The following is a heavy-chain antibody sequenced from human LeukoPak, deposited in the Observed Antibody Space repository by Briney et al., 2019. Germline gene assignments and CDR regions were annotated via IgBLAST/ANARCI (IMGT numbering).Heavy chain of an antibody. V-gene: IGHV3-23*01. D-gene: IGHD3-10*01. Sequence: GGSLRLSCAASGFTFSSYAISWVRQAPGKGLERVSAISGGGDNTYYADSVRGRFTVSRDNSKNTLYVQMTSLRAEDTAVYYCAREDIPMVLSLDHWGQGTLVTVSS. CDR3: AREDIPMVLSLDH. CDR1: GFTFSSYA. CDR2: ISGGGDNT. J-gene: IGHJ4*02.